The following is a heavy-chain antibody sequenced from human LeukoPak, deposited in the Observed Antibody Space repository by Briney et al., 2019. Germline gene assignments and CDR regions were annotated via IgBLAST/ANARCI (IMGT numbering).Heavy chain of an antibody. CDR1: GFTFSSLW. V-gene: IGHV3-7*01. J-gene: IGHJ6*02. D-gene: IGHD6-13*01. Sequence: GGSLRLSCAASGFTFSSLWMSWVRQAPGKGLEWVANIKQDGSEKYYVDSVKGRFTISRDNAKNSLYLQMNSLRAEDTAVYYCARDSAAAGTVYYYYGMDVWGQGTTVTVSS. CDR3: ARDSAAAGTVYYYYGMDV. CDR2: IKQDGSEK.